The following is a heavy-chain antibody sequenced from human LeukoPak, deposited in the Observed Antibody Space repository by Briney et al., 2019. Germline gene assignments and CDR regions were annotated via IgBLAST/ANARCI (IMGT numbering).Heavy chain of an antibody. D-gene: IGHD5-24*01. CDR1: GFTFGDYA. J-gene: IGHJ4*02. Sequence: GGSLRLSCTASGFTFGDYAMSWVRQAPGKGLEWVGFIRSKAFGGTTEYAASVKGRFTISRDDSKSIAYLQMNSLRIEDTAVYYCTHSGRDGYNSNYWGKGTLVTVSS. CDR2: IRSKAFGGTT. V-gene: IGHV3-49*04. CDR3: THSGRDGYNSNY.